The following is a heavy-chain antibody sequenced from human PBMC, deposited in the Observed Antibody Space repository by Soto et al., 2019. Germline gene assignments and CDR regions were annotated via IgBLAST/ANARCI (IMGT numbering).Heavy chain of an antibody. D-gene: IGHD2-21*02. J-gene: IGHJ5*02. CDR3: AKGTSLAYCGGDCYPWFDL. CDR2: ISGSGGST. V-gene: IGHV3-23*01. Sequence: GGSLRLSCAASGFTFSSYAMSWVRQAPGKGLEWVSAISGSGGSTYYADSVKGRFTISRDNSKNTLYLQMNSLRAEDTAVYYCAKGTSLAYCGGDCYPWFDLWGQGTLVTVSS. CDR1: GFTFSSYA.